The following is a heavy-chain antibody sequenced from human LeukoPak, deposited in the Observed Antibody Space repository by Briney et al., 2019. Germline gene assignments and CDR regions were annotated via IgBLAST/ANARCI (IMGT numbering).Heavy chain of an antibody. CDR2: ISSSSSTI. CDR3: ARAYDFWSGLDAFDI. J-gene: IGHJ3*02. V-gene: IGHV3-48*01. D-gene: IGHD3-3*01. Sequence: PGGSLRLSCAASGFTFSSYSMNWVRQAPGKGLEWVSYISSSSSTIYYADSVKGRFTISRDNSKNTLYLQMNSLRAEDTAVYYCARAYDFWSGLDAFDIWGQGTMVTVSS. CDR1: GFTFSSYS.